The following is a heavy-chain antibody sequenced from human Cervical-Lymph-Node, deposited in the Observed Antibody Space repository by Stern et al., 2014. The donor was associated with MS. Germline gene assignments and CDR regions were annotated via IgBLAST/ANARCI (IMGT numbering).Heavy chain of an antibody. Sequence: VQLQQWGAGLLKPSETLSLTCGVSGGSFSDYYWSWIRQAPGKGLEWIWEINHNEAPTYNPSLKCLVSWSVDTPKNQFSLKLSAVTAADTSVYYCARGPQHSSWYFPFDYWGQGTLVTVSS. CDR3: ARGPQHSSWYFPFDY. J-gene: IGHJ4*02. CDR1: GGSFSDYY. D-gene: IGHD6-13*01. CDR2: INHNEAP. V-gene: IGHV4-34*01.